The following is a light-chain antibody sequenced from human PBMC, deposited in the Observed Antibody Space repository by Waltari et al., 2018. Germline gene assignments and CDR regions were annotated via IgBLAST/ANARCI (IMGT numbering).Light chain of an antibody. Sequence: QSALTQPRSASGPPRPSVSISRTGPRSDFGGYNFVSWYQQHPCKAPKLLIYDVSKRPSGVPDRFSGSKSGNTASLTIYGLQAEDEADYYCCSYAGSYTWVFGGGTKLTVL. CDR3: CSYAGSYTWV. V-gene: IGLV2-11*01. CDR2: DVS. J-gene: IGLJ3*02. CDR1: RSDFGGYNF.